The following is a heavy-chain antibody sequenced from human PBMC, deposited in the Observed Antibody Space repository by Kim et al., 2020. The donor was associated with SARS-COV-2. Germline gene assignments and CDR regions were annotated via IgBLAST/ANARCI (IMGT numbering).Heavy chain of an antibody. Sequence: SETLSLTCTVSGGSISSYYWSWIRQPPGKGLEWIGYIYYSGSTNYNPSLKSRVTISVDTSKNQFSLKLSSVTAADTAVYYCATSIVDGTTLPYWYFDLWGRGTLVTVSS. CDR2: IYYSGST. J-gene: IGHJ2*01. CDR1: GGSISSYY. V-gene: IGHV4-59*01. CDR3: ATSIVDGTTLPYWYFDL. D-gene: IGHD6-19*01.